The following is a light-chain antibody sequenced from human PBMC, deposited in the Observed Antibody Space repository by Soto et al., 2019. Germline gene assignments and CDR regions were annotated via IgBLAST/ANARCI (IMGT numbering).Light chain of an antibody. Sequence: DIVMTQSPDSLAVSLGERATINCKSSQSVLYSSNNKNYLGWYQQKVGQPPKLLIYWASTRESGVPDRFSGSGSGTDFTLSISSLQGEDLAVYYCQQYFSKPLTFGGGTKVEIK. CDR3: QQYFSKPLT. V-gene: IGKV4-1*01. CDR1: QSVLYSSNNKNY. CDR2: WAS. J-gene: IGKJ4*02.